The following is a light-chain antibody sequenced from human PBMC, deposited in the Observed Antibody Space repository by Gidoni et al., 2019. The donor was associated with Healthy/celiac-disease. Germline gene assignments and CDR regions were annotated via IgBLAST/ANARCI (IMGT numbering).Light chain of an antibody. CDR1: QSVSSSY. V-gene: IGKV3D-20*01. CDR2: DAS. J-gene: IGKJ1*01. CDR3: QQYGSSLTWT. Sequence: EIVLTQSPATLSLSPGERATLSCGASQSVSSSYVAWYQQKPGLAPRLLIYDASSRATGIPDRFSGSGSGTDFTLTISRLEPEDFAVYYCQQYGSSLTWTFGQGTKVEIK.